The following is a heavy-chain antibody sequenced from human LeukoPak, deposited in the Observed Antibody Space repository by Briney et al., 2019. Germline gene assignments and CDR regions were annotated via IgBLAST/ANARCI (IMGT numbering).Heavy chain of an antibody. CDR3: ARGRDYDILTGYYKDGGMWDTDY. CDR1: GFTFSSYS. CDR2: ISSSSSYI. V-gene: IGHV3-21*01. J-gene: IGHJ4*02. Sequence: GGSLRLSCEASGFTFSSYSMNWVRQAPGKGLEWVSSISSSSSYIYYADSVKGRFTISRDNAKNSLYLQMNSLRAEDTAVYYCARGRDYDILTGYYKDGGMWDTDYWGQGTLVTVSS. D-gene: IGHD3-9*01.